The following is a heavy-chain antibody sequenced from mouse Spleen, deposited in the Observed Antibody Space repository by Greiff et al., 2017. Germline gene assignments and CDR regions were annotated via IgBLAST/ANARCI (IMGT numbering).Heavy chain of an antibody. CDR1: GYSFTDYN. Sequence: EVQLQESGPELVKPGASVKISCKASGYSFTDYNMNWVKQSNGKSLEWIGVINPNYGTTSYNQKFKGKATLTVDQSSSTAYMQLNSLTSEDSAVYYCAREGLYYDYDGNYAMDDWGQGTSVTVSS. CDR3: AREGLYYDYDGNYAMDD. D-gene: IGHD2-4*01. J-gene: IGHJ4*01. CDR2: INPNYGTT. V-gene: IGHV1-39*01.